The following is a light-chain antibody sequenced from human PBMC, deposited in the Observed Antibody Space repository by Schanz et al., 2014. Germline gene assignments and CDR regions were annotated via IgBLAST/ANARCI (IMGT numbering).Light chain of an antibody. CDR3: AAWDDDLL. CDR1: SSNIGSNT. J-gene: IGLJ2*01. Sequence: QSVLTQPPSASGTPGQRVTISCSGSSSNIGSNTINWYQQLPGTAPKLLIYSNNQRPSGVPDRFSGSKSGTSVSLAISGLRSEDEADYYCAAWDDDLLFGGGTKLTVL. CDR2: SNN. V-gene: IGLV1-44*01.